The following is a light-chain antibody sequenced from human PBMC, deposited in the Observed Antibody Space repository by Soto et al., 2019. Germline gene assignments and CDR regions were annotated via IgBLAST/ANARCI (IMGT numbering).Light chain of an antibody. J-gene: IGLJ1*01. V-gene: IGLV1-47*02. CDR3: AAWDDSLSGYV. CDR2: SNN. CDR1: SSNIGINY. Sequence: QLVLTQPPSASGTPGQRVTISCSGSSSNIGINYVYWYQQLPGTAPKLLIYSNNQRPSGVPDRFSASKSGTSASLAISGLRSEDEADYHCAAWDDSLSGYVFGTGTKLTVL.